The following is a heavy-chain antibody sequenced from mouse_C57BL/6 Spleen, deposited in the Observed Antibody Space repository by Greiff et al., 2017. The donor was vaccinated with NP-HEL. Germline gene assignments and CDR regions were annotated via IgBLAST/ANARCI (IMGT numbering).Heavy chain of an antibody. D-gene: IGHD2-3*01. J-gene: IGHJ4*01. CDR2: INPYNGGT. CDR1: GYTFTDYS. Sequence: VQLQQSGPVLVKPGASVKMSCKASGYTFTDYSMNWVKQSHGKSLEWIGVINPYNGGTSYNQKFTGKATLTVDKSSITAYMELNILTSEDSAVYYCARSYEYDAMDYWGQGTSVTVSS. CDR3: ARSYEYDAMDY. V-gene: IGHV1-19*01.